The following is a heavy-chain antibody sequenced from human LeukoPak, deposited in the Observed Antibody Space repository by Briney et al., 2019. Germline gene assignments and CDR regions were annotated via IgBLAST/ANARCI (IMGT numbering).Heavy chain of an antibody. CDR3: ARDRGEYYDIQQNWFDP. D-gene: IGHD3-9*01. Sequence: SETLSLTCTVSGGSISSYYWSWIRQPPGKGLEWIGYIYYSGSTNYNPSLKSRVTISVDTSKNQFSLKLSSVTAADTAVYYCARDRGEYYDIQQNWFDPWGQGTLVTVSS. J-gene: IGHJ5*02. CDR1: GGSISSYY. V-gene: IGHV4-59*01. CDR2: IYYSGST.